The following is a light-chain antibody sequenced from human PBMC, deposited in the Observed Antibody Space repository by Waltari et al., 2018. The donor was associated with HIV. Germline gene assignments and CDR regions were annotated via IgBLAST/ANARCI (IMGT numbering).Light chain of an antibody. CDR2: SAS. CDR3: QQYNSSPPVT. Sequence: EIVLTQSPGTLSLSPGERATLSCRASQTISSNYLAWYQQKPGQAPRLLIYSASSRATGIPDRFSGSGSGTDFTLTISRLEPDDFAVYYCQQYNSSPPVTFGGGTKVEIK. J-gene: IGKJ4*01. V-gene: IGKV3-20*01. CDR1: QTISSNY.